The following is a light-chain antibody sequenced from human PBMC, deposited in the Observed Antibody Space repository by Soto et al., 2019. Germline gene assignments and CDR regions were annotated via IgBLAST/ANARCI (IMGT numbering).Light chain of an antibody. J-gene: IGLJ2*01. V-gene: IGLV2-14*01. CDR1: SSDVGGYNF. CDR3: SSYTSSSTVV. Sequence: QSVLTQPASVSGSPGQSITISCTGTSSDVGGYNFVSWYQQHPGKAPKLMIYDVSKRPSGVSNRFSGSKSGNTASLTISGLQAEDEADYYCSSYTSSSTVVIGGGTKLTVL. CDR2: DVS.